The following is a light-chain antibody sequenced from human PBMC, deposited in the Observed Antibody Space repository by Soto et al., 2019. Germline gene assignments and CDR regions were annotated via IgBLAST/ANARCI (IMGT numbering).Light chain of an antibody. CDR1: SSDVGGYNY. CDR3: SSYTITSPVV. V-gene: IGLV2-14*01. Sequence: QSALTQPASVSGSPGQSITISCTGTSSDVGGYNYVSWYQQHPGKAPKLMIYDVSNRPSGVSNRFSGSKSGNTASLTISGLQGEDEADYYCSSYTITSPVVFGGGTKLTVL. J-gene: IGLJ2*01. CDR2: DVS.